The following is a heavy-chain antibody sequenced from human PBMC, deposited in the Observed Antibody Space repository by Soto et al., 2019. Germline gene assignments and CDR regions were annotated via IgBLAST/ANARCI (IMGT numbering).Heavy chain of an antibody. CDR1: GGTFSSYA. Sequence: QVQLVQSGAEVKKPGSSVKVSCKASGGTFSSYAISWVRQAPGQGLEWMGGIIPIFGTANYAQKFQGRVTSTADESTSTAYMELSSLRSEDTAVYYCARDSREHHGYYYYGMDVWGQGTTVTVSS. CDR3: ARDSREHHGYYYYGMDV. V-gene: IGHV1-69*12. CDR2: IIPIFGTA. J-gene: IGHJ6*02.